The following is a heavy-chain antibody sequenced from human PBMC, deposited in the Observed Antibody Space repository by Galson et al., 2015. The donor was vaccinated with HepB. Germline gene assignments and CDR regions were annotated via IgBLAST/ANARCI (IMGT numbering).Heavy chain of an antibody. CDR2: IKQDGSEK. CDR3: ARGERPAYYYDSSGYYPDY. Sequence: SLRLSCAASGFTFSSYWMSWVRQAPGKGLEWVANIKQDGSEKYYVDSVKGRFTISRDNAKNSLYLQMNSLRAEDTAVYYCARGERPAYYYDSSGYYPDYRGQGTLVTVSS. D-gene: IGHD3-22*01. V-gene: IGHV3-7*03. CDR1: GFTFSSYW. J-gene: IGHJ4*02.